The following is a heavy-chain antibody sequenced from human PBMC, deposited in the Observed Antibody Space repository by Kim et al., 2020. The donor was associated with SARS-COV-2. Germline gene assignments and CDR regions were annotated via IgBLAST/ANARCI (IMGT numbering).Heavy chain of an antibody. CDR3: ARGLIDLPLRYFDWLSPSGNWFDP. Sequence: ASVKVSCKASGYTFTSYDINWVRQATGQGLEWMGWMNPNSGNTGYAQKFQGRVTMTRNTSISTAYLELSSLRSEDTAVYYCARGLIDLPLRYFDWLSPSGNWFDPWSQGTLVTVSS. V-gene: IGHV1-8*01. CDR2: MNPNSGNT. J-gene: IGHJ5*02. D-gene: IGHD3-9*01. CDR1: GYTFTSYD.